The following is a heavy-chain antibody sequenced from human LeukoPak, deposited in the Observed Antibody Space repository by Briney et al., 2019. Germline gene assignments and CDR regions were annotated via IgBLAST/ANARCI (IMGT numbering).Heavy chain of an antibody. D-gene: IGHD4-23*01. CDR1: GGSISSGGYY. Sequence: SETLSLTCTVSGGSISSGGYYWSWIRQHPGKGLEWIGYIYYSGSTYYNPSLKSRVTISVDTSKNQFSLKLSSVTAADTAVYYCAREDGGNPPQFDYWGQGTLVTVSS. CDR2: IYYSGST. CDR3: AREDGGNPPQFDY. J-gene: IGHJ4*02. V-gene: IGHV4-31*03.